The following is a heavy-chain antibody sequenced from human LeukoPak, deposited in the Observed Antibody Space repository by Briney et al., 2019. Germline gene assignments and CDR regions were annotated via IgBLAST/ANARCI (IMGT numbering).Heavy chain of an antibody. CDR3: ARAPSGSYHYLDV. J-gene: IGHJ6*03. CDR1: GFTFSSYA. D-gene: IGHD1-26*01. CDR2: ISYDGSNK. Sequence: GGSLRLSCAASGFTFSSYAMHWVRQAPGKGLEWVAVISYDGSNKYYADSVKGRFTISRDNSKNTLYLQMNSLRAEDTAVYYCARAPSGSYHYLDVWGKGTTVTVSS. V-gene: IGHV3-30-3*01.